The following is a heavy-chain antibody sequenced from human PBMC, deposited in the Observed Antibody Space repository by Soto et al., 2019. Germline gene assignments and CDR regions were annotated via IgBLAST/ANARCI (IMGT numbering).Heavy chain of an antibody. V-gene: IGHV4-31*03. Sequence: QVQLQESGPGLVKPSQTLSLTCTVSGGSSSSGGYYWSWIRQLPGKGLEWIGYIYYSGSTYYNSSLNSRVTISVDTSKNQFSLKLSSVTAADTAVYYCARAYGSGYMDVWGQGTTVTVSS. CDR3: ARAYGSGYMDV. CDR1: GGSSSSGGYY. J-gene: IGHJ6*02. CDR2: IYYSGST. D-gene: IGHD3-10*01.